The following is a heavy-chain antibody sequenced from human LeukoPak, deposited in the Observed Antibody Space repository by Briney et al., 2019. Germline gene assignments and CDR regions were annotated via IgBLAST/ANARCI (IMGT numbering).Heavy chain of an antibody. V-gene: IGHV3-48*03. Sequence: GSLGHSCAVSLFTLSSYEIKWVRPAPGKGLEWVSYISSSGITIYYADSVKGRFTISRDNAKNSLYLQMNSPGAEDTAVYYCARVGWNSGYDLRYYYYYYMDVWGKGTTVTISS. D-gene: IGHD5-12*01. J-gene: IGHJ6*03. CDR3: ARVGWNSGYDLRYYYYYYMDV. CDR2: ISSSGITI. CDR1: LFTLSSYE.